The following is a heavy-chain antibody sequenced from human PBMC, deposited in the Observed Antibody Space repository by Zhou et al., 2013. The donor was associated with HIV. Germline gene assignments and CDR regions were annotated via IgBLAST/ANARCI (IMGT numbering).Heavy chain of an antibody. V-gene: IGHV1-2*02. CDR2: MAPNSDVT. Sequence: QVHLVQSGAEVKEPGASVKLSCKTEYSFTGYYMHWVRQAPGQGLEWMGWMAPNSDVTKYAPKLQGRVTMTRDTSINTAYMELSSLRSDDTAVYYCATYGPGYNWMYKWGQGTLVTVSS. D-gene: IGHD1-20*01. CDR1: EYSFTGYY. CDR3: ATYGPGYNWMYK. J-gene: IGHJ4*02.